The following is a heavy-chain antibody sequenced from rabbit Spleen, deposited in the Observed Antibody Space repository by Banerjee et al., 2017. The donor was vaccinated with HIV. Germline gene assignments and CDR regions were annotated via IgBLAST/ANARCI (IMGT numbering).Heavy chain of an antibody. CDR3: ARDAGTSFSTYGMDL. V-gene: IGHV1S45*01. CDR2: IYAGSSGST. J-gene: IGHJ6*01. Sequence: QEQLVESGGGLVQPGGSLKLFCKASGFDFSAYGVSWVRQAPGKGLEWIASIYAGSSGSTYSATWAKCRFTISKTSSTTMTLQMTSLTVADTATYFCARDAGTSFSTYGMDLWGPGTLVTVS. CDR1: GFDFSAYG. D-gene: IGHD8-1*01.